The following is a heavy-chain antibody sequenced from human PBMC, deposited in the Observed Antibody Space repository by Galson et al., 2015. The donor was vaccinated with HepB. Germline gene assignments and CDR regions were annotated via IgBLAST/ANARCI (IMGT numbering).Heavy chain of an antibody. CDR1: GFTFSSYG. V-gene: IGHV3-30*03. Sequence: SLRLSCAASGFTFSSYGMHWVRQAPGKGLEWVAVISYDGSNRYSADSVKGRFTISRDNSKNTLYLQMNSLRAEDTAVYYCARNTPSSGYHGLHYGGQGTLVTVSS. CDR2: ISYDGSNR. J-gene: IGHJ4*02. D-gene: IGHD5-12*01. CDR3: ARNTPSSGYHGLHY.